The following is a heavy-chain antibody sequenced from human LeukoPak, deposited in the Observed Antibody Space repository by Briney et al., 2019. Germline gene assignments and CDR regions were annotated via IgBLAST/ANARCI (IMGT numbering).Heavy chain of an antibody. V-gene: IGHV3-53*01. Sequence: GRSLRLSCAASGFTVSSNYMSWVRQAPGKGLEWVSVIYSGGSTYYADSVKGRFTISRDNSKNTLYLQMNSLRAEDTAVYYCARGGYYNWFDPWGQGTLVTVSS. J-gene: IGHJ5*02. CDR2: IYSGGST. D-gene: IGHD1-26*01. CDR3: ARGGYYNWFDP. CDR1: GFTVSSNY.